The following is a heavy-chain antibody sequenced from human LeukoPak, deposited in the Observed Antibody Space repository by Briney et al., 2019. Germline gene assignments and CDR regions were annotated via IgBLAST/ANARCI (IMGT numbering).Heavy chain of an antibody. D-gene: IGHD3-16*01. Sequence: GGSLRLSCAASGFTFSAYAMHWVRQAPGKGLEWVTLISYDGTEKYYADSVKGRFTISRDNSKNTLYLQMNSLKAEDTAVYYCARGRTWDWGQGTLVTVSS. J-gene: IGHJ4*02. V-gene: IGHV3-30*04. CDR3: ARGRTWD. CDR1: GFTFSAYA. CDR2: ISYDGTEK.